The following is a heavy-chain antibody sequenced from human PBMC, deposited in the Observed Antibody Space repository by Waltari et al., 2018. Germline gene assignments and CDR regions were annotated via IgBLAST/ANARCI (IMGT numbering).Heavy chain of an antibody. V-gene: IGHV4-34*01. J-gene: IGHJ6*02. CDR1: GRSFSGYY. CDR2: SNHSGST. CDR3: AGGKHRIGSGWYRGYYYYGMDV. D-gene: IGHD6-19*01. Sequence: QVQLQQWGAGLLKPSETLSLTCAVYGRSFSGYYWSWLRQPPGQGLDGIGESNHSGSTNYNPALKSRVTISVDTSKNQFSLKLSFVTAAETGGYYWAGGKHRIGSGWYRGYYYYGMDVWGQGTTVTVSS.